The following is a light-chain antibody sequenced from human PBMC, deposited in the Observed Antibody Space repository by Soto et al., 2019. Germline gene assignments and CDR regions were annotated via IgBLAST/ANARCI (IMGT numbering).Light chain of an antibody. CDR3: SSYSSSTTRYL. CDR2: EVS. J-gene: IGLJ1*01. Sequence: QSVLTQPASVSGSPGQSITISCTGTSSDVGGYTYVSWYQQHPGKAPKLMVYEVSHRPSGISDRFSGSKSGNTASLTISGLQAEDEADYYCSSYSSSTTRYLFGTGTKVTVL. CDR1: SSDVGGYTY. V-gene: IGLV2-14*01.